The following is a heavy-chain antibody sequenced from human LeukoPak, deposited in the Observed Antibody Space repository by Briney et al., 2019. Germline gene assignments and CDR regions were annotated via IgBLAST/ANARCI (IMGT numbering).Heavy chain of an antibody. CDR1: GFSFSDYW. Sequence: GGSLRLSCAASGFSFSDYWMTWVRQAPGKGLEWVSSISSSSSYIYYADSVKGRFTISRDNAKNSLYLQMNSLRAEDTAVYYCASDESDTAMADWGQGTLVTVSS. V-gene: IGHV3-21*01. D-gene: IGHD5-18*01. CDR2: ISSSSSYI. J-gene: IGHJ4*02. CDR3: ASDESDTAMAD.